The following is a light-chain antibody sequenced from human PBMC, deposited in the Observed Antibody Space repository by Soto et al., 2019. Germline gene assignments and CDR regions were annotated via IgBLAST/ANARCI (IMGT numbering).Light chain of an antibody. Sequence: IQIIYSPSSLSKNIGDRVTITCRASQSISSYLNWYQQKPGKAPKLLIYAASSLQSGVPSRFSGSGSGTDFTLTISSLQHEDFATYYCQQSYSTPLTFGGGTKVDIK. V-gene: IGKV1-39*01. CDR1: QSISSY. J-gene: IGKJ4*01. CDR2: AAS. CDR3: QQSYSTPLT.